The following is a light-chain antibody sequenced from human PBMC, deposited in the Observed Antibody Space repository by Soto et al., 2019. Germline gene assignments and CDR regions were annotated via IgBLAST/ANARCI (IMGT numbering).Light chain of an antibody. CDR3: QQRSKWYT. Sequence: EIVLTQSPGTLSLSPGERATLSCRASQSISNYLAWYQHKPGQTPRLLIYDASNRATGIPVRFSGSGSGTDFTLTISSLEPEDFAVYYCQQRSKWYTFGQGTRLEIK. V-gene: IGKV3-11*01. CDR2: DAS. CDR1: QSISNY. J-gene: IGKJ5*01.